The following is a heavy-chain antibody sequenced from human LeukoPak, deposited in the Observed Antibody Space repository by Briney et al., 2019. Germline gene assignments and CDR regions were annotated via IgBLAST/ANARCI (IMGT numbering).Heavy chain of an antibody. J-gene: IGHJ6*03. CDR1: GFTFSSYE. Sequence: LGGSLRLSCAASGFTFSSYEMNWVRQAPGKGLEWVSGINWNGGSTGYADSVKGRFTISRDNAKNSLYLQMNSLRAEDTALYYCARDGDRYCSGGSCYSESYYYYYMDVWGKGTTVTVSS. CDR3: ARDGDRYCSGGSCYSESYYYYYMDV. D-gene: IGHD2-15*01. V-gene: IGHV3-20*04. CDR2: INWNGGST.